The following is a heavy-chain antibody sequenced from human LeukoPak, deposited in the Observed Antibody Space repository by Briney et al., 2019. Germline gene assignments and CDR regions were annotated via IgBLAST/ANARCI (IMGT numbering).Heavy chain of an antibody. D-gene: IGHD1-26*01. V-gene: IGHV4-59*08. CDR1: GGSISSYY. CDR3: ARQSGSYTLYYFDY. J-gene: IGHJ4*02. CDR2: IYYSGST. Sequence: SETLFLTCTVSGGSISSYYWSWIRQPPGKGLEWIGYIYYSGSTNYNPSLKSRVTISVDTSKNQFSLKLSSVTAADTAVYYCARQSGSYTLYYFDYWGQGTLVTVSS.